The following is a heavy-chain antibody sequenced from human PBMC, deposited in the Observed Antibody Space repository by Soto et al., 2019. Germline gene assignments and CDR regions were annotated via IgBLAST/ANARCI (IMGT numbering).Heavy chain of an antibody. J-gene: IGHJ6*02. CDR2: ISWNSGSI. V-gene: IGHV3-9*01. CDR3: AKDSGKGRGYYYGMDV. Sequence: TLRLSCAASVFTCGDYAMHWVRQAPGKGLEWVSGISWNSGSIGYADSVKGRFTISRDNAKNSLYLQMNSLRAEDTALYYCAKDSGKGRGYYYGMDVWGQGTTVTVS. D-gene: IGHD3-10*01. CDR1: VFTCGDYA.